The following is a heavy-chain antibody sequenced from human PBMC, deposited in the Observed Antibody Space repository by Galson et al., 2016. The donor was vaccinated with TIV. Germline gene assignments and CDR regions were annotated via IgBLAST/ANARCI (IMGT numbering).Heavy chain of an antibody. CDR3: ARVPTKTFDFWSGFDNSFCMDV. CDR1: GCTLSSYS. J-gene: IGHJ6*04. D-gene: IGHD3-3*01. V-gene: IGHV1-18*01. Sequence: SVKVSCKASGCTLSSYSISWVRQAPGQGLEWMGWISGYNGNKNYAQKFQDRVTMTTDTSTNTAYMELRSLRSDDTAVYYCARVPTKTFDFWSGFDNSFCMDVWGKGTTVTVSS. CDR2: ISGYNGNK.